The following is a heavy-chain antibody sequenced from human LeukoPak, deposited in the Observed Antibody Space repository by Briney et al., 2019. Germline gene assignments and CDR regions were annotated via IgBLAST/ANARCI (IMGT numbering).Heavy chain of an antibody. CDR2: ISSSGSTI. J-gene: IGHJ4*02. D-gene: IGHD6-13*01. Sequence: GGSLRLSCAASGITFRNYAMSWVRQAPGKGLEWVSYISSSGSTIYYADSVKGRFTISRDNAKNSLYLQMNSLRAEDTGVYYCARVGALSSSWLMYWGQGAQVTVSS. CDR3: ARVGALSSSWLMY. CDR1: GITFRNYA. V-gene: IGHV3-11*04.